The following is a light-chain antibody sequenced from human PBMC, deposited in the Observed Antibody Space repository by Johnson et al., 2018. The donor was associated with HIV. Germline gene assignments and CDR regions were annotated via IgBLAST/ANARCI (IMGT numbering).Light chain of an antibody. V-gene: IGLV1-51*02. J-gene: IGLJ1*01. CDR2: ENN. CDR3: GTWDSSLSAPWV. CDR1: SSDMGNYA. Sequence: SVLTQPPSVSAAPGQKVTISCSGSSSDMGNYAVSWYQQLPGTAPKLLIYENNKRPSGIPDRFSGSKSGTSATLGITGLQTGDEADYYCGTWDSSLSAPWVFGTGTKVTVL.